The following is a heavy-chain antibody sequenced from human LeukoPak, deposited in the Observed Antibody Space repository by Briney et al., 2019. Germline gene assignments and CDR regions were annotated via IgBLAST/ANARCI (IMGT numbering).Heavy chain of an antibody. J-gene: IGHJ2*01. CDR2: IYSSGTT. V-gene: IGHV4-4*07. D-gene: IGHD3-3*01. CDR3: ARVLKLPTTWYFDL. Sequence: SETLSLTCTVSGGSINNYYWSWIRQPAGRGLEWIGRIYSSGTTIYNYSLKSRVTMSVDTSQNQFSLRFSSVTAADTAVYYCARVLKLPTTWYFDLWGRGTLVTVSP. CDR1: GGSINNYY.